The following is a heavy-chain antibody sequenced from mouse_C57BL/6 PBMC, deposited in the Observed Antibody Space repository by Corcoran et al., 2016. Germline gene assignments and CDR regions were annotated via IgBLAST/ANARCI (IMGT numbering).Heavy chain of an antibody. D-gene: IGHD1-1*01. Sequence: EVQLQQSGPELVKPGASVKMSCKASGYTFTDYNMHWVKQSHGKSLEWIGYINPNNGGTSYNQKFKGKATLTVNKSSSTAYMELRSLTSEDSAVYYCSSYSLGAMDYWGQGTSVTVSS. J-gene: IGHJ4*01. CDR1: GYTFTDYN. V-gene: IGHV1-22*01. CDR2: INPNNGGT. CDR3: SSYSLGAMDY.